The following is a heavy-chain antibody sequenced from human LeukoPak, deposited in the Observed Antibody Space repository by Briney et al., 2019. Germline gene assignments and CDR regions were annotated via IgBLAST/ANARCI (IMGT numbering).Heavy chain of an antibody. Sequence: GGSLRLSCAASGFTFNAYAMSWVRQAPGKGLEWVSGISATAGSADYADSVKGRFTISRDNSKNTLYLQMSSLRVKDTAMYYCAKDFTRTYCSGSTCYPDCWGQGTLVTVSS. CDR1: GFTFNAYA. CDR2: ISATAGSA. CDR3: AKDFTRTYCSGSTCYPDC. D-gene: IGHD2-15*01. J-gene: IGHJ4*02. V-gene: IGHV3-23*01.